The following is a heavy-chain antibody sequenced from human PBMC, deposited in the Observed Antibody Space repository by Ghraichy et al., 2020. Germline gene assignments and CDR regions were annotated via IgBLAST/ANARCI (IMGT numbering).Heavy chain of an antibody. Sequence: SETLSLTCTVSGASISSSSYFWGWIRQPPGKGLEWIGSIYYSGSTYYNPSLKSRVTISVDTSRNQLSLELSSVTAADTAVYYCARHGGPFITDDPLDIWGQGTLVTVSS. J-gene: IGHJ3*02. CDR2: IYYSGST. CDR3: ARHGGPFITDDPLDI. D-gene: IGHD3-16*01. CDR1: GASISSSSYF. V-gene: IGHV4-39*01.